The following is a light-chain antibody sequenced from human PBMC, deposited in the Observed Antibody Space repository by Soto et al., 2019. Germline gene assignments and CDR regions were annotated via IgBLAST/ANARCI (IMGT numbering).Light chain of an antibody. CDR3: QTWGTGSGV. J-gene: IGLJ2*01. V-gene: IGLV4-69*01. CDR1: SGHSSYA. CDR2: LNSDGSH. Sequence: QPVLTQSPSASASLGASVKLTCTLSSGHSSYAIAWHQQQPEKGPRYLMKLNSDGSHSKGDGIPDRFSGSSSGAERYLTISSLQSEDEADYYCQTWGTGSGVFGGGTKVPVL.